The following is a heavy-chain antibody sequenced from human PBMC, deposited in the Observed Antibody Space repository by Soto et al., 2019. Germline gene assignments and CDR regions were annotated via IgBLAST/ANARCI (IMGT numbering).Heavy chain of an antibody. Sequence: EVQLVESGGGLVKPGGSLRLSCAASGFTFSNAWMNWVRQAPGKGLEWVGRIKSKTDGGTTDYAAPVKGRFTISREDSKNTLYLQMNSLKTEDTAVYYCTTAHSSSWHYYYYYGMDVWGQGTTVTVSS. CDR1: GFTFSNAW. J-gene: IGHJ6*02. CDR3: TTAHSSSWHYYYYYGMDV. D-gene: IGHD6-13*01. V-gene: IGHV3-15*07. CDR2: IKSKTDGGTT.